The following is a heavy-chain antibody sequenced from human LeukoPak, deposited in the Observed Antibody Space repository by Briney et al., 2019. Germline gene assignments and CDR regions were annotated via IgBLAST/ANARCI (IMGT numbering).Heavy chain of an antibody. CDR3: ARPIGSGSYRFDY. Sequence: PGGSLRLSCAASGFTFSSYSMNWVRQAPGKGLEWVSSISSSSSYIYYADSVKGRFTISRDNAKNSLYLQMNSLRAEDTAVYYCARPIGSGSYRFDYWGQGTLVTVSS. CDR2: ISSSSSYI. D-gene: IGHD1-26*01. CDR1: GFTFSSYS. V-gene: IGHV3-21*01. J-gene: IGHJ4*02.